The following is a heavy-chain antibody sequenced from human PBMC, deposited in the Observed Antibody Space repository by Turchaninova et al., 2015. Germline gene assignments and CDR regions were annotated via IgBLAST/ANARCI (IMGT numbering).Heavy chain of an antibody. V-gene: IGHV1-3*04. J-gene: IGHJ4*02. CDR3: ARNWEGVDY. Sequence: QVQLVQSGAEVQKPGASVMVCSNASGYPFSPFSMHWVRQALGQRLECVGLIKTGNGNKKYSQKFQGRGTITRDTSASTAYMELSTLRYEDTAVYYCARNWEGVDYWGQGTLVTVSS. CDR1: GYPFSPFS. D-gene: IGHD7-27*01. CDR2: IKTGNGNK.